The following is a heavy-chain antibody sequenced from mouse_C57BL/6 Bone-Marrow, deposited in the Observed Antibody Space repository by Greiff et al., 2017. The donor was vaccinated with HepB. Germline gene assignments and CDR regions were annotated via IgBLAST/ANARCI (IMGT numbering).Heavy chain of an antibody. CDR3: ARYGTTGSSMDY. V-gene: IGHV1-64*01. Sequence: QVQLQQPGAELVKPGASVKLSCKASGYTFTSYWMHWVKQRPGQGLEWIGMIHPNSGSTNYNEKFKSKATLTVDKSSSTAYMQLSSLTSEDSAVDDCARYGTTGSSMDYWGQGTSVTVSS. J-gene: IGHJ4*01. CDR1: GYTFTSYW. D-gene: IGHD1-1*01. CDR2: IHPNSGST.